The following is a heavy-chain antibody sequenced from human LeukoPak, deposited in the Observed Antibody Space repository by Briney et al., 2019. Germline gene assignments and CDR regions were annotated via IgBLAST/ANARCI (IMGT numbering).Heavy chain of an antibody. D-gene: IGHD3-22*01. CDR3: ARGGAHYYDSSGYPTPFDP. CDR2: INHSGST. J-gene: IGHJ5*02. V-gene: IGHV4-34*01. CDR1: GGSFSGYY. Sequence: RSSETLSLTCAAYGGSFSGYYWSWIRQPPGKGLEWIGEINHSGSTNYNPSLKSRVTISVDTSKNQFSLKLSSVTAADTAVYYCARGGAHYYDSSGYPTPFDPWGQGTLVTVSS.